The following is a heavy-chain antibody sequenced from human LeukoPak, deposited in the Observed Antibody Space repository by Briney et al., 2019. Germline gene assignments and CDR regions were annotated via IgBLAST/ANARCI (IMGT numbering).Heavy chain of an antibody. CDR1: GYTFTGNY. CDR3: ARSHTVLYNWFDP. D-gene: IGHD4-11*01. CDR2: INPNSGGT. Sequence: GASVKVSFKASGYTFTGNYMHWVRQAPGQGLEWMGRINPNSGGTNYAQKFQGRVTMTRDTSISTAYMELSRLRSDDTAVYYCARSHTVLYNWFDPWGQGTLVTVSS. J-gene: IGHJ5*02. V-gene: IGHV1-2*06.